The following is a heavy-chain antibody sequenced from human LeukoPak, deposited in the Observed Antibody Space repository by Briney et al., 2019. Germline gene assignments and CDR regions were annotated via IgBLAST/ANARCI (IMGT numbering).Heavy chain of an antibody. CDR3: ARGPGSGWYKEDY. CDR2: IYYSGST. CDR1: GGSISSYY. V-gene: IGHV4-59*12. D-gene: IGHD6-19*01. J-gene: IGHJ4*02. Sequence: SETLSLTCTVSGGSISSYYWSWIRQPPGKGLEWIGYIYYSGSTNYNPSLKSRVTISVDTSKNQFSLKLSSVTAADTAVYYCARGPGSGWYKEDYWGQGTLVTVSS.